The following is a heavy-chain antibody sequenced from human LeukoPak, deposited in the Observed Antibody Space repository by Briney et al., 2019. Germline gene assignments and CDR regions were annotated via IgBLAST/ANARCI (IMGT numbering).Heavy chain of an antibody. CDR2: ISSSSYI. Sequence: GGSLRLSCAASGFTFSSYSMNWVRQAPGKGLEWVSSISSSSYIYYADSVKGRFTISRDNAKNSLYLQMNSLRAEDTAVYYCARDLRDSSSWYNNWFGPWGQGTLVTVSS. CDR3: ARDLRDSSSWYNNWFGP. CDR1: GFTFSSYS. D-gene: IGHD6-13*01. V-gene: IGHV3-21*01. J-gene: IGHJ5*02.